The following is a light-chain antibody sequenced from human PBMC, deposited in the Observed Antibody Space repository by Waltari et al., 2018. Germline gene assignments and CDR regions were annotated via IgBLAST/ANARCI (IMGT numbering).Light chain of an antibody. CDR2: YDT. Sequence: SYVLTQPPSVSVAPGETARITCGGDNIGSYSVHWYQQKAGEAPGLVISYDTDRRSGITERFSGSNSGNTATLTISRVEAGDEAKYYCQVWHPDIDPGVFGTGTDVTVL. CDR1: NIGSYS. CDR3: QVWHPDIDPGV. V-gene: IGLV3-21*04. J-gene: IGLJ1*01.